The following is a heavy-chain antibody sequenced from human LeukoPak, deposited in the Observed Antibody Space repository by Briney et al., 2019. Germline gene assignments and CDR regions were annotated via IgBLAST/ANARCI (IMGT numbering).Heavy chain of an antibody. CDR2: IGPTGPDR. CDR1: GLTFSSSG. V-gene: IGHV3-21*06. CDR3: ATETNGRHYDY. J-gene: IGHJ4*02. Sequence: GGSLRLSCTASGLTFSSSGFKWVRQAPGKGLEWVASIGPTGPDRYHADSIKGRFTISRDNANNFLYLQMNSLRAEDTAVYYCATETNGRHYDYWGQGTLVTVSS. D-gene: IGHD1-14*01.